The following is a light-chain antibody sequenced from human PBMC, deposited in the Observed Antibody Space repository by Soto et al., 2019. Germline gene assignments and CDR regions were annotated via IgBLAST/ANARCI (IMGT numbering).Light chain of an antibody. V-gene: IGLV1-44*01. CDR3: AAWDDSLNGPV. J-gene: IGLJ2*01. CDR1: SSDIGSNT. Sequence: QSVLTQPPSASGAPGQRVTISCSGSSSDIGSNTVNLYQQLPGTAPKVLIQSNNHRPSGVPDRFSGSKSGTSASLAISGLQSEDEADYYCAAWDDSLNGPVFGGGTKVTVL. CDR2: SNN.